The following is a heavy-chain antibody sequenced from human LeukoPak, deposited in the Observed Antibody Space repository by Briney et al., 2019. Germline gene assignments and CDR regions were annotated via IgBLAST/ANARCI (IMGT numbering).Heavy chain of an antibody. CDR3: ARGAAAGTMWGGFDY. Sequence: GSLRLSCAASEFTFSSYWMHWVRQAPGKGLVWVSRINSDGSSTSYADSVKGRFTTSRYNAKNTLYLQMNSLRAEDTAVYYCARGAAAGTMWGGFDYWGQGTLVTVSS. CDR2: INSDGSST. CDR1: EFTFSSYW. J-gene: IGHJ4*02. D-gene: IGHD6-13*01. V-gene: IGHV3-74*01.